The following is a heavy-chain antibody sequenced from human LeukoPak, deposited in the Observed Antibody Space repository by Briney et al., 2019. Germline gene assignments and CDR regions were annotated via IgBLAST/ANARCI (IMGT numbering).Heavy chain of an antibody. D-gene: IGHD3-22*01. Sequence: ASVKVSCMPSGYTFTSYDINWVRQATGQGLELMGWMNPNSGNTGYAQKFQGRVTMTRDTSISTAYMELSRLRSDDTAVYYCARESESLVVVMWGQGTLVTVSS. J-gene: IGHJ4*02. V-gene: IGHV1-8*01. CDR3: ARESESLVVVM. CDR2: MNPNSGNT. CDR1: GYTFTSYD.